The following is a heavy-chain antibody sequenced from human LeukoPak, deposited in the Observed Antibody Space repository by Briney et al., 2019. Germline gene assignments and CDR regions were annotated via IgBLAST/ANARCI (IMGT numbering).Heavy chain of an antibody. J-gene: IGHJ4*02. D-gene: IGHD6-6*01. CDR2: IYPGDSDT. CDR1: GYSFTSYW. Sequence: GESLKIPCKGSGYSFTSYWIGWVRQMPGKGLEWMGIIYPGDSDTRYSPSFQGQVTISADKSISTAYLQWSSLKASDTAMYYCARSHPESSSPFAFGYWGQGALVTVSS. CDR3: ARSHPESSSPFAFGY. V-gene: IGHV5-51*01.